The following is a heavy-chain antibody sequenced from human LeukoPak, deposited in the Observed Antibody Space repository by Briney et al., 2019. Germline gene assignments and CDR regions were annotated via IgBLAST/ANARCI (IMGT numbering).Heavy chain of an antibody. Sequence: PGGSLRLSCAASGFTFDDYAMHWVRQAPGKGLEWVSGISWNSGSIGYADSVKGRFTISRDNAKNSLYLQMNSLRAEDTALYYCARTYYYDSSGSYGMDVWGQGTTVTVSS. CDR2: ISWNSGSI. V-gene: IGHV3-9*01. D-gene: IGHD3-22*01. J-gene: IGHJ6*02. CDR3: ARTYYYDSSGSYGMDV. CDR1: GFTFDDYA.